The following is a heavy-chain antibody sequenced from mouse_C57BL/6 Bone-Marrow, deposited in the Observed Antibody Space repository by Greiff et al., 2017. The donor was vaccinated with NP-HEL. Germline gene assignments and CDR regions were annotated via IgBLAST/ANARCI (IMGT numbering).Heavy chain of an antibody. CDR1: GFNIKDYY. Sequence: EVQLQQSGAELVRPGASVKLSCTASGFNIKDYYMHWVKQRPEQGLEWIGRIDPEDGDTEYAPKFQGKATMTADTSSNTAYLQLSSLTSEDTAVYYCTPFYYGNYGAMDYWGQGTSVTVSS. CDR2: IDPEDGDT. J-gene: IGHJ4*01. CDR3: TPFYYGNYGAMDY. V-gene: IGHV14-1*01. D-gene: IGHD2-1*01.